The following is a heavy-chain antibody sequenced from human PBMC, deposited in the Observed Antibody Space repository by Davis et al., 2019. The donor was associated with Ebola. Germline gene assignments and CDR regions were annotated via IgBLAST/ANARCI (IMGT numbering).Heavy chain of an antibody. J-gene: IGHJ4*02. CDR2: ISAYNGNT. V-gene: IGHV1-18*01. Sequence: ASVKVSCKASGYTFTSYGISWVRQAPGQGLEWMGWISAYNGNTNYAQKLQGRVTMTTDTSTSTAYMELRSLRSDDTAVYYCARDGYYDSSGYYYEDYWGQGTLVTVSS. D-gene: IGHD3-22*01. CDR1: GYTFTSYG. CDR3: ARDGYYDSSGYYYEDY.